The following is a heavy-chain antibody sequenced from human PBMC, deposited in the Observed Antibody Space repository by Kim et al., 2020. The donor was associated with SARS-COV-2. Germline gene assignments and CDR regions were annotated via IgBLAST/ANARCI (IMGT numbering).Heavy chain of an antibody. Sequence: SETLSLTCTVSGGSISSGSYYWSRIRQPAGKGLEWIGRVYTSGSTNYNPSLKSRVTISVDTSKNQFSLKLSSVTAADTAVYYCAREGRFRVALDTAMVWTFDYCGQGTLVTVSS. V-gene: IGHV4-61*02. CDR1: GGSISSGSYY. J-gene: IGHJ4*02. D-gene: IGHD5-18*01. CDR3: AREGRFRVALDTAMVWTFDY. CDR2: VYTSGST.